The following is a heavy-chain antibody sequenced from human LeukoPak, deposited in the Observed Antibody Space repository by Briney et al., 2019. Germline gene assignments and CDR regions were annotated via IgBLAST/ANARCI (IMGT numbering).Heavy chain of an antibody. D-gene: IGHD1-20*01. J-gene: IGHJ6*02. CDR2: INTNTGNP. V-gene: IGHV7-4-1*02. CDR3: ARDLQYNWNDLSYYGMDV. CDR1: GYTFTSYA. Sequence: ASVRVSCKASGYTFTSYAMNWVRQAPGQGLEWMGWINTNTGNPTYAQGFTGRFVFSLDTSVSTAYLQISSLKAEDTAVYYCARDLQYNWNDLSYYGMDVWGQGTTVTVSS.